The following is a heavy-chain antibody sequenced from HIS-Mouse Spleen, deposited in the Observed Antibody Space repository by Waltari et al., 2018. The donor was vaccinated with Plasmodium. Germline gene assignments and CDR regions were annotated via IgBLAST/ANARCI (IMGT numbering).Heavy chain of an antibody. CDR1: GFTFSSYW. CDR3: ARTIAAAGTGDAFDM. D-gene: IGHD6-13*01. CDR2: INSDGSST. J-gene: IGHJ3*02. V-gene: IGHV3-74*01. Sequence: EVQLVESGGGLVQPGGSLSLSCAASGFTFSSYWMPWVRQAPGKGLGWVSRINSDGSSTRYADSVKGRFTISRDNAKNTLYLQMNSLRAEDTAVYYCARTIAAAGTGDAFDMWGQGTMVTVSS.